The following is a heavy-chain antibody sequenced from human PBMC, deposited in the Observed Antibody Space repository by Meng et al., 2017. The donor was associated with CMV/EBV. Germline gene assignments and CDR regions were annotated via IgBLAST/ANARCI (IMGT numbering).Heavy chain of an antibody. J-gene: IGHJ4*02. CDR1: GYSITNNNW. V-gene: IGHV4-4*02. Sequence: SETLSLTCAVSGYSITNNNWWSWVRQPPGKGLEWIGEIYHGGKTNYHPSLTSRLTISLDRSKNQFSLKLSSVTAADTAVYYCARVGTYSGTYPTGYFDSWGQGTLVTVSS. CDR3: ARVGTYSGTYPTGYFDS. CDR2: IYHGGKT. D-gene: IGHD1-26*01.